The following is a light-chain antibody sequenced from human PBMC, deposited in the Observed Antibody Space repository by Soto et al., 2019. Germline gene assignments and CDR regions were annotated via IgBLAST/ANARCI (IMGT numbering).Light chain of an antibody. CDR3: QQYNNWPPWT. CDR1: QSVSSN. J-gene: IGKJ1*01. Sequence: EIVRTRSPPTLSVSKGERATLSCRASQSVSSNLAWYQQKPGQAPRLLIYGASTRATGIPAGFSGSGSGTEFTLTISSLQFEDFAVYTCQQYNNWPPWTFGQGTKVDIK. V-gene: IGKV3-15*01. CDR2: GAS.